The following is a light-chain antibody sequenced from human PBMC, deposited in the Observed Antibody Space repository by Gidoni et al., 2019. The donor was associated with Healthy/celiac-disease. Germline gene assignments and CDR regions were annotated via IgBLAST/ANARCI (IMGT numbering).Light chain of an antibody. CDR2: AAF. Sequence: AIRMTQSPSSFSASTGDRVTITCRASQGISSSVAWYQQKPGKAPKRLIYAAFTLQSGVPSRFSGSGSGTDFTLTISCLQSEDFATYYCQQYYSYPLTFGGGTKVEIK. CDR1: QGISSS. CDR3: QQYYSYPLT. V-gene: IGKV1-8*01. J-gene: IGKJ4*01.